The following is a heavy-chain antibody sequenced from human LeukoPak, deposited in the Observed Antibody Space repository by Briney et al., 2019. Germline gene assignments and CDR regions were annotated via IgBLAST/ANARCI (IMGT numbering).Heavy chain of an antibody. J-gene: IGHJ4*02. Sequence: PGGSLRLSCAASGFTFSRYAMNWVRQTPGKGLEWVSYISSSDNTIYYADSVKGQFTISRDNAKNSLYLQMNSLRAEDAAVYYCAREWSYYDSDYWGQGTLVIVSS. CDR1: GFTFSRYA. CDR3: AREWSYYDSDY. V-gene: IGHV3-48*03. CDR2: ISSSDNTI. D-gene: IGHD1-26*01.